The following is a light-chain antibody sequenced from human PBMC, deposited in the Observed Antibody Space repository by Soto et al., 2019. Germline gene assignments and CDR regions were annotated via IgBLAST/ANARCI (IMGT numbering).Light chain of an antibody. J-gene: IGKJ5*01. CDR1: EGIRSD. Sequence: IQLSQSPSSLSASVGDRVTITCRASEGIRSDLAWYQQKPGKXPKXXIYAASTLQSGVPSRFSGSGSATDLTLTISSLQPEDFATYYCQQLNIYPITFGQGTRLEIK. CDR3: QQLNIYPIT. CDR2: AAS. V-gene: IGKV1-9*01.